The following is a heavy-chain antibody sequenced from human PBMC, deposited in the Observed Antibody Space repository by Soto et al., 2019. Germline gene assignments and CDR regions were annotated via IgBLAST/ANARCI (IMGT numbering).Heavy chain of an antibody. Sequence: EVQLVESGGGLVKPGGCLRLSCAATGFTFSSYSMTWVRQAPGKGLEWVSSISSSSSYLFYADSVKGRFTISRDNAKNSLYLQMNSLRAEDTAVYYCARDREGVGAGLFWGQRTIVTVSS. D-gene: IGHD1-26*01. J-gene: IGHJ3*01. CDR1: GFTFSSYS. CDR2: ISSSSSYL. CDR3: ARDREGVGAGLF. V-gene: IGHV3-21*01.